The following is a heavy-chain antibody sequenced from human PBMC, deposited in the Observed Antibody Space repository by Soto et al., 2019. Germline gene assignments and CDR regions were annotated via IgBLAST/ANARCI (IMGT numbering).Heavy chain of an antibody. CDR2: IYASDSDT. Sequence: PGESLKISSNGSGYTFISYSIAWVRQMPGKGLEWMGIIYASDSDTRYSPSFQGQVTISVDKSISTAYLQWSSLKASDTAIYYCASAMKYSYGYLWGQGTLVTVSS. CDR1: GYTFISYS. D-gene: IGHD5-18*01. CDR3: ASAMKYSYGYL. J-gene: IGHJ4*02. V-gene: IGHV5-51*01.